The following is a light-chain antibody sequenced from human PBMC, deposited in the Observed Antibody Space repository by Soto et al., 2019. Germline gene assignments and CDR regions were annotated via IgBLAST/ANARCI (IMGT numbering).Light chain of an antibody. V-gene: IGKV3-15*01. J-gene: IGKJ1*01. Sequence: EVVMTQSPDTLSVSPVERATLSCRASQSVSSNLAWYQQKLGQAPRLLIYGASTRATDIPPRFSGSGSGTEFTLTISSLQSEDFAIYYCQQYNNWPRTFGQGTKVDIK. CDR2: GAS. CDR3: QQYNNWPRT. CDR1: QSVSSN.